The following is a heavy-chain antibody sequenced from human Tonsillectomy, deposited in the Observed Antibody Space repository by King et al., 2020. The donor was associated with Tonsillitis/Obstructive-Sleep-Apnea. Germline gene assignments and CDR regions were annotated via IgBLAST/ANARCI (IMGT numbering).Heavy chain of an antibody. J-gene: IGHJ4*02. V-gene: IGHV1-18*01. Sequence: QLVQSGAEVKKPGASVKVSCKASGYTFTSYGISWVRQAPGQGLEWMGWISAYNGNTNYAQKLQGRVTMTTDTSTRTAYMELRSLRSDDTAVYYCTRDSSSWYVELPGFDYWGQGTLVTVSS. D-gene: IGHD6-13*01. CDR3: TRDSSSWYVELPGFDY. CDR1: GYTFTSYG. CDR2: ISAYNGNT.